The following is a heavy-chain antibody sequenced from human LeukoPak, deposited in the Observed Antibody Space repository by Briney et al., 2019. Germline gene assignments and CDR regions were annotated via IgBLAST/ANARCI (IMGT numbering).Heavy chain of an antibody. CDR3: ARHRGVGARHAFDI. Sequence: SETLSLTCTVCNGSISNYYWSWIRQPPGKGLEWIAYTFYSGNTNYNPSLKGRVTISVDTSNNQFSLNLSSVTAADTAVYYCARHRGVGARHAFDIWGQGTMVTVSS. CDR2: TFYSGNT. CDR1: NGSISNYY. V-gene: IGHV4-59*08. J-gene: IGHJ3*02. D-gene: IGHD1-26*01.